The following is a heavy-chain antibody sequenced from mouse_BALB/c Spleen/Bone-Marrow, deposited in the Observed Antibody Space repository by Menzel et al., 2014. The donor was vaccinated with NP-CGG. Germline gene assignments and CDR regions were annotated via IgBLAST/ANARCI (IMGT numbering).Heavy chain of an antibody. Sequence: ESGPGLVKPSQSLSLTCTVTGYSITSDYAWNWIRQFPGNKLEWMGYIRYSGSTSYNPSLKSRISITRDTSKNQFFLQLNSVTTEDTATYYCARYYYGSSYWYFDVWGAGTTVTVSS. CDR2: IRYSGST. J-gene: IGHJ1*01. V-gene: IGHV3-2*02. D-gene: IGHD1-1*01. CDR3: ARYYYGSSYWYFDV. CDR1: GYSITSDYA.